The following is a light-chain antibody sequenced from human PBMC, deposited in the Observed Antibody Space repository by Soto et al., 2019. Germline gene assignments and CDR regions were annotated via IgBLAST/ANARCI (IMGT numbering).Light chain of an antibody. CDR2: DTS. Sequence: EIVLTQSPATLSLSPGERATLSCRTSQTIRGLLNWYQQRPGQAPRLLIYDTSNTATDITAMFSGSGSGTDFILTISSLDPEDFGVYFCQQRHNWPITFGQGTRLDIK. CDR3: QQRHNWPIT. V-gene: IGKV3-11*01. CDR1: QTIRGL. J-gene: IGKJ5*01.